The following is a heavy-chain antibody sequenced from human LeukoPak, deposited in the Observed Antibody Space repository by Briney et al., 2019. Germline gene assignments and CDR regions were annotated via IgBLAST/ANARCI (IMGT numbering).Heavy chain of an antibody. CDR1: GXPFSNYW. Sequence: GGSLRLSCAASGXPFSNYWMHWVRQAPGKGLVWVSRVNSDGSTTNYVDSVKGRFTISRDNAENTLYMRMNSLRPEDTAVYYCARGYYSSSRFDSWGQGTLVTVSS. CDR3: ARGYYSSSRFDS. J-gene: IGHJ4*02. V-gene: IGHV3-74*01. CDR2: VNSDGSTT. D-gene: IGHD6-13*01.